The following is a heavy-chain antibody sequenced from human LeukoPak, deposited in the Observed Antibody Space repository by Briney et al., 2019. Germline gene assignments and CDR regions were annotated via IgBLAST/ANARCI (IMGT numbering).Heavy chain of an antibody. Sequence: GGSLRLSCVASGFTFRNYGMHWVRQAPGKGLEWVAIIWYDGGTKYYADSVKGRFTISRDNSKNTLYLQMDSLRAEDTAVYYCAKEAEDHRYDYWGQGALVIASS. CDR1: GFTFRNYG. J-gene: IGHJ4*02. CDR3: AKEAEDHRYDY. CDR2: IWYDGGTK. D-gene: IGHD1-14*01. V-gene: IGHV3-33*06.